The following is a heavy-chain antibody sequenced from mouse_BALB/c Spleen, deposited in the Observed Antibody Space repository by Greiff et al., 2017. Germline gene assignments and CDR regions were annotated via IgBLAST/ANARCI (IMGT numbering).Heavy chain of an antibody. D-gene: IGHD4-1*01. CDR3: AREANWEGGFAY. J-gene: IGHJ3*01. CDR1: GYIFTSYW. Sequence: QVHVKQSGAELVRPGASVKLSCKTSGYIFTSYWIHWVKQRSGQGLEWIARIYPGTGSTYCNEKFKGKATLTADKSSSTAYMQLSSLKSEDSAVYFCAREANWEGGFAYWGQGTLVTVSA. V-gene: IGHV1-76*01. CDR2: IYPGTGST.